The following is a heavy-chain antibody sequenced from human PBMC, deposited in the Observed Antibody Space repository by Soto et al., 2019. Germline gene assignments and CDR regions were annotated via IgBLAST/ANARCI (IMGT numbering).Heavy chain of an antibody. CDR1: GFTFSSYS. D-gene: IGHD4-17*01. V-gene: IGHV3-21*01. Sequence: EVQLVESGGGLVKPGGSLRLSCAASGFTFSSYSMNGVRQAPGKGLEWVSSISSSSSYIYYADSVKGRFTISRDNAKNSLYLQMNSLRAEDTAVYYCARDTYGDYSFDYWGQGTLVTVSS. J-gene: IGHJ4*02. CDR3: ARDTYGDYSFDY. CDR2: ISSSSSYI.